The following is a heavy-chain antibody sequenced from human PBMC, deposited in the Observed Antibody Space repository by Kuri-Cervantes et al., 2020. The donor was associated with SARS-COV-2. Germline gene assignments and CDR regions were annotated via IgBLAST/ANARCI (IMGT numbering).Heavy chain of an antibody. CDR2: IYYSGNP. CDR3: ARQMAMVTQQGWFDP. CDR1: GGSITTRSHY. J-gene: IGHJ5*02. Sequence: SETLSLXCTVSGGSITTRSHYWGWIRQSPRKGLEWIGSIYYSGNPFYNPSLKTRVTISVDTSKNQFSLKLNSVTAADTAVYYCARQMAMVTQQGWFDPWGQGTLVTVSS. D-gene: IGHD4/OR15-4a*01. V-gene: IGHV4-39*01.